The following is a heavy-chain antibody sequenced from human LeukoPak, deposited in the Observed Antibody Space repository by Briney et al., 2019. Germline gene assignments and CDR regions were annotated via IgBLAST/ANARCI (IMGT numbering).Heavy chain of an antibody. CDR1: GFTFSSYS. J-gene: IGHJ4*02. CDR3: ARGSPLIAAAGNGSG. V-gene: IGHV3-21*01. CDR2: ISSSSSYI. Sequence: PGGSLRLSCAAFGFTFSSYSMNWVRQAPGKGLEWVSSISSSSSYIYYADSVKGRFTISRDNAKNSLYLQMNSLRAEDTAVYYCARGSPLIAAAGNGSGWGQGTLVTVSS. D-gene: IGHD6-13*01.